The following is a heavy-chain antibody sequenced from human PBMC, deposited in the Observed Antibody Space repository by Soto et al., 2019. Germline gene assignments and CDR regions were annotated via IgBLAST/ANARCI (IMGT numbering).Heavy chain of an antibody. CDR1: GFTLSDVY. CDR2: TRNKVNSYTT. V-gene: IGHV3-72*01. Sequence: EVQLVESGGGLVQPGGSLRLSCVASGFTLSDVYMDWVRQAPGKGLEWIGRTRNKVNSYTTEYAASVKGRFTISRDDSKNSLFLQINSLKTEDTAVYYCAGSSITTREFVSWGQGTLVTVSS. CDR3: AGSSITTREFVS. J-gene: IGHJ5*02. D-gene: IGHD6-6*01.